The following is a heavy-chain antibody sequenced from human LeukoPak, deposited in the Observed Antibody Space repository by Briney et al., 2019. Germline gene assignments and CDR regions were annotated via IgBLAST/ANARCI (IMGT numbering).Heavy chain of an antibody. CDR1: GYTFTSYY. V-gene: IGHV1-46*01. D-gene: IGHD2-15*01. J-gene: IGHJ4*02. CDR2: INPSGGST. CDR3: ARWPRLAHDCSGGSCYLDY. Sequence: ASVEVTCKASGYTFTSYYMHWVRQAPGQGLEWMGIINPSGGSTSYAQKLQGRVTMTRDTSTSTVYMELSSLRSEDTAVYYCARWPRLAHDCSGGSCYLDYWGQGTLVTVSS.